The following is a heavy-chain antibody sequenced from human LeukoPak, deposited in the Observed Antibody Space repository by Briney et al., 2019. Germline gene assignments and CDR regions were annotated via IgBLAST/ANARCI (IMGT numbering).Heavy chain of an antibody. CDR2: ISSSSSYI. CDR3: ARVTLTGYYAFDY. J-gene: IGHJ4*02. D-gene: IGHD3-9*01. V-gene: IGHV3-21*01. Sequence: PGGSLRLSCAASGFTFSRYSMNWVRQAPGKGLEWVSSISSSSSYIYYTDSVKGRFTISRDNAKNSLYLQMNSLRAEDTAVYYCARVTLTGYYAFDYWGQGTLVTVSS. CDR1: GFTFSRYS.